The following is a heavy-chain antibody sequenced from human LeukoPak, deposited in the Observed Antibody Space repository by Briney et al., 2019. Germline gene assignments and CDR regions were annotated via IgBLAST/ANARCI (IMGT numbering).Heavy chain of an antibody. CDR1: GFTFDDYG. Sequence: PGGSLRLSCAASGFTFDDYGMSWVRQTPGKGLEWVSGINWNGGSTGYADSVKGRFTISRDNAKNSLYLQMNSLRAEDTAFYYCARVRITIFGVVIRDAFDIWGQGTMVTVSS. D-gene: IGHD3-3*01. V-gene: IGHV3-20*04. J-gene: IGHJ3*02. CDR3: ARVRITIFGVVIRDAFDI. CDR2: INWNGGST.